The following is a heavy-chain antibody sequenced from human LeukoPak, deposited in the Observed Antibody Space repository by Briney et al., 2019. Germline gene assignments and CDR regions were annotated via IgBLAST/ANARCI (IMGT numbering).Heavy chain of an antibody. CDR2: IYNTGNT. Sequence: SETLSLTCTVSGGSISSYYLSWVRQPPGKGLEWIGHIYNTGNTKYNPSPESRVTISVDTSKHQFSLRLTSVTAADTAVYYCARDLFGPGTTVTQGDTSYYYGMDGWVQGTTVTVSS. J-gene: IGHJ6*01. V-gene: IGHV4-59*01. CDR3: ARDLFGPGTTVTQGDTSYYYGMDG. D-gene: IGHD4-17*01. CDR1: GGSISSYY.